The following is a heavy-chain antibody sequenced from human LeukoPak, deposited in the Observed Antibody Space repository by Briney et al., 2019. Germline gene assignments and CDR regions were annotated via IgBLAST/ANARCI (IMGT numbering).Heavy chain of an antibody. Sequence: GGSLRLSCAASGFTFSSYAMSWVRQAPGKGLEWVSAISGSGGSTYYADSVKGRFTISRDNSKNTLCLQMNSLRAEDTAVCYCAKDLYDSSGYYYGGALDYWGQGTLVTVSS. CDR2: ISGSGGST. CDR3: AKDLYDSSGYYYGGALDY. J-gene: IGHJ4*02. CDR1: GFTFSSYA. D-gene: IGHD3-22*01. V-gene: IGHV3-23*01.